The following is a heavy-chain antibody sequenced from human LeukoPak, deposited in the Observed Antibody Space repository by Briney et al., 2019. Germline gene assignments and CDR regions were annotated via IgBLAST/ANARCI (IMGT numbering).Heavy chain of an antibody. Sequence: GESLKISCKGSGYSFTSYWVGWVRQMPGKGLEWMGIIYPGDSDTRYSPSFQGQVTISADKSISTAYLQWCSLKASDTAMYYCARPEIPMIVDAFDIWGQGTMVTVSS. V-gene: IGHV5-51*01. J-gene: IGHJ3*02. CDR1: GYSFTSYW. CDR3: ARPEIPMIVDAFDI. CDR2: IYPGDSDT. D-gene: IGHD3-22*01.